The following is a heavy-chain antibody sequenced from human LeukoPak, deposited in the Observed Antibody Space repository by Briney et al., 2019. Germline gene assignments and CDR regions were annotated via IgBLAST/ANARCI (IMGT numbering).Heavy chain of an antibody. CDR3: ARAGQYSSKYWFDP. Sequence: GGSLRLSCAASGFTFSSYWMHWVRQAPGKGLVWVSRMNSDGSTTNYADSVKGRFTISRVNAKNTLYLQMNSLRGEDTAVYYCARAGQYSSKYWFDPWGQGTLVTVSS. J-gene: IGHJ5*02. D-gene: IGHD6-13*01. CDR2: MNSDGSTT. CDR1: GFTFSSYW. V-gene: IGHV3-74*01.